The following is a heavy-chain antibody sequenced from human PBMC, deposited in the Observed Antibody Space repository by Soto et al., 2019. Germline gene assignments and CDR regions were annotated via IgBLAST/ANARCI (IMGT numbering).Heavy chain of an antibody. CDR1: GGSISTYS. Sequence: QVQLQESGPGLVKPSETLSLTCTVSGGSISTYSWAWIRQPPGKGLEWIGYIYFSGRPNYNPSLKSRVTLSVDTSKNPFSLKLSSVTAAETAVYYCARITDYYDSSGYFFPDYWGQGTLVTVSS. D-gene: IGHD3-22*01. CDR2: IYFSGRP. J-gene: IGHJ4*02. CDR3: ARITDYYDSSGYFFPDY. V-gene: IGHV4-59*13.